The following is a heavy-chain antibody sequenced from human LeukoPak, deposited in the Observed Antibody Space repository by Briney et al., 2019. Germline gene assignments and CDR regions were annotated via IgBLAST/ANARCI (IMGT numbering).Heavy chain of an antibody. V-gene: IGHV1-2*02. CDR3: ARGVEGYSSSSSNDY. D-gene: IGHD6-6*01. CDR1: GYTFTGYY. CDR2: INPNSGGT. Sequence: ASVKVSCKASGYTFTGYYMHWVRQAPGQGPEWMGWINPNSGGTNYAQKFQGRVTMTRDTSISTAYMELSRLRSDDTAVYYCARGVEGYSSSSSNDYWGQGTLVTVSS. J-gene: IGHJ4*02.